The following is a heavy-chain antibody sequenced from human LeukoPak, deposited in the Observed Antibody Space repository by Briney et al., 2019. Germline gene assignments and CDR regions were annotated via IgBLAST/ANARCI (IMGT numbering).Heavy chain of an antibody. CDR2: MNPNSGNT. CDR1: GYTFTSYD. V-gene: IGHV1-8*01. J-gene: IGHJ4*02. CDR3: ARARSLRLGELSLYR. D-gene: IGHD3-16*02. Sequence: ASVKVSCKASGYTFTSYDINWVRQATGQGLEWMGWMNPNSGNTGYAQKFQGRVTMTRNTSISTAYMELSSLRSEDTAVYYCARARSLRLGELSLYRWGQGTWSPSPQ.